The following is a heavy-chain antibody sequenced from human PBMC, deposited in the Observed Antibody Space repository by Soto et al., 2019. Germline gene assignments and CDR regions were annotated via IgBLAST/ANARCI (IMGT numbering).Heavy chain of an antibody. Sequence: SAKGSCKDSSGAFSSYAFNWVRQAPVEGLEWMGAITPIFGTTDYAQRFQGRLTISADESTTTVYMELASLRYDDTAVYYCASPGASGLLWGQGSLVTVYS. D-gene: IGHD1-26*01. CDR2: ITPIFGTT. CDR3: ASPGASGLL. CDR1: SGAFSSYA. J-gene: IGHJ4*02. V-gene: IGHV1-69*13.